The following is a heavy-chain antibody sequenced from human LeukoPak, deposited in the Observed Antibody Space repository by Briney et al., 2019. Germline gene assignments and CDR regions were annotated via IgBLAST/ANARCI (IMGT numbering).Heavy chain of an antibody. J-gene: IGHJ6*03. V-gene: IGHV4-59*12. CDR2: IYYSGST. CDR3: ARDRRDMVRGINIVRQYHYYYYMDV. CDR1: SGSTSRDN. Sequence: HSTTLPLTTFLTSGSTSRDNWKLIRQPPAKKLKWIGYIYYSGSTNYNPSLKSRDTISVDTSKNQFPLKLSSVTAADTAVYYCARDRRDMVRGINIVRQYHYYYYMDVWGKGTTVTVSS. D-gene: IGHD3-10*01.